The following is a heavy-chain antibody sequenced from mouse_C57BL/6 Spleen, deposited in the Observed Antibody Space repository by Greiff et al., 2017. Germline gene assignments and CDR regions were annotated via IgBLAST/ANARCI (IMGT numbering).Heavy chain of an antibody. CDR1: GFTFSSYG. V-gene: IGHV5-6*01. CDR3: ARHGVYYDYDGSYAMDY. CDR2: ISSGGSYT. J-gene: IGHJ4*01. Sequence: EVMLVESGGDLVKPGGSLKLSCAASGFTFSSYGMSWVRQTPDKRLEWVATISSGGSYTYYPDSVKGRFTISRDNAKNTLYLQMSSLKSEDTAMYYSARHGVYYDYDGSYAMDYCGQGTSVTVSS. D-gene: IGHD2-4*01.